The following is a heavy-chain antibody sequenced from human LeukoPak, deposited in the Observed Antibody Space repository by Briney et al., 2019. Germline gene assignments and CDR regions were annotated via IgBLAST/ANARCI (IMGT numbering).Heavy chain of an antibody. Sequence: ASVKVSCKASGYTFTSYYMHWVRQAPGQGLEWMGIINPSGGSTSYAQKFQGRVTMTRGTSTSTVYMELSSLRSEDTAVYYCARDCRLRFLEWLSQYGMDVWGQGTTVTVSS. D-gene: IGHD3-3*01. J-gene: IGHJ6*02. CDR1: GYTFTSYY. CDR2: INPSGGST. CDR3: ARDCRLRFLEWLSQYGMDV. V-gene: IGHV1-46*01.